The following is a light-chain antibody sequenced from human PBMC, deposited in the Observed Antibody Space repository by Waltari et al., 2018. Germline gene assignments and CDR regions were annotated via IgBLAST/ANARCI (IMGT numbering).Light chain of an antibody. CDR2: RNS. V-gene: IGLV1-47*01. Sequence: QSVLTQPPSASGTPGQRVTISCSGSRSNIGSNYVYWYQQLPGTAPKLLIYRNSQRPSGVPDRFSGSKSGTSASLAISGLRSEDEADYYCAAWDDSLSARFVFGTGTKVTVL. CDR1: RSNIGSNY. CDR3: AAWDDSLSARFV. J-gene: IGLJ1*01.